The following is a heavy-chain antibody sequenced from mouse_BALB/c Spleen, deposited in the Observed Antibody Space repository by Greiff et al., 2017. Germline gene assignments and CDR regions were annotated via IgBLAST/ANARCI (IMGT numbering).Heavy chain of an antibody. CDR3: ARREIYYYGSSYLYAMDY. CDR2: ISYSGST. V-gene: IGHV3-2*02. CDR1: GYSITSDYA. Sequence: EVMLVESGPGLVKPSQSLSLTCTVTGYSITSDYAWNWIRQFPGNKLEWMGYISYSGSTSYNPSLKSRISITRDTSKNQFFLQLNSVTTEDTATYYCARREIYYYGSSYLYAMDYWGQGTSVTVSS. J-gene: IGHJ4*01. D-gene: IGHD1-1*01.